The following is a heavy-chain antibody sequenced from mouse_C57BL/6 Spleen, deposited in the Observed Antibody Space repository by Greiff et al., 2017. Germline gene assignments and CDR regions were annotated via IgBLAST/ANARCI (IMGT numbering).Heavy chain of an antibody. CDR3: TGWCAWFAY. V-gene: IGHV6-3*01. Sequence: EVKVIESGGGLVQPGGSMKLSCVASGFTFSNYWMNWVRQSPEKGLEWVAQIRLKSDNYATHYAESVKGRFTISRDDSKSSVYLQMNNLRAEDTGIYDGTGWCAWFAYWGQGTLVTVSA. J-gene: IGHJ3*01. CDR1: GFTFSNYW. CDR2: IRLKSDNYAT. D-gene: IGHD1-1*02.